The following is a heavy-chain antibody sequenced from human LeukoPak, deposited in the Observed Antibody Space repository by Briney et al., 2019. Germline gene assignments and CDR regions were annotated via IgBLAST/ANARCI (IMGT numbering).Heavy chain of an antibody. J-gene: IGHJ5*02. V-gene: IGHV3-33*01. CDR2: IWYDGSNE. CDR1: GFTFNTYG. CDR3: VRGSPLGATTNWLDP. D-gene: IGHD1-26*01. Sequence: GGSLRLSCAASGFTFNTYGMDWVRQAQGKGLEWVAIIWYDGSNENYADSVKGRFTISRDNSKNTLYLQMNSLRAEDTAMYYCVRGSPLGATTNWLDPWGQGTLVTVSS.